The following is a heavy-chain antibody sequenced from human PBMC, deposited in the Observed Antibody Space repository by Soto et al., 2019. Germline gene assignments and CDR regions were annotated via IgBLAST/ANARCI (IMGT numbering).Heavy chain of an antibody. CDR2: IYYSGST. J-gene: IGHJ4*02. V-gene: IGHV4-59*01. CDR3: ASGGIAAAGTSPVFDY. CDR1: GGSISSYY. D-gene: IGHD6-13*01. Sequence: PSETLSLTCTVSGGSISSYYWSWIRQPPGKGLEWIGYIYYSGSTNYNPSLKSRVTISVDTSKNQFSLKLSSVTAADTAVYYCASGGIAAAGTSPVFDYWGQGTLVTVSS.